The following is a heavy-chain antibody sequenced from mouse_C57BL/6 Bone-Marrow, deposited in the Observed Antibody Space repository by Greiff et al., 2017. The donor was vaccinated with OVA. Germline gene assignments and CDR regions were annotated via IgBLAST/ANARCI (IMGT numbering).Heavy chain of an antibody. CDR1: GYTFTSYW. D-gene: IGHD2-2*01. CDR3: TRWLPNYYAMDY. Sequence: VQLKESGTVLARPGASVKMSCKTSGYTFTSYWMHWVKQRPGQGLEWIGAIYPGNSDTSYNQKFKGKAKLTAVTSASTAYMELSSLTNEDAAVYYGTRWLPNYYAMDYWGQGTSVTVSS. CDR2: IYPGNSDT. V-gene: IGHV1-5*01. J-gene: IGHJ4*01.